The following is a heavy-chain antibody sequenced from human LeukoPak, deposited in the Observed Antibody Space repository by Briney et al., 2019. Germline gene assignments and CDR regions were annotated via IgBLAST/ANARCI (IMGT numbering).Heavy chain of an antibody. D-gene: IGHD1-26*01. Sequence: ASVKVSCKASGYTFTGYYMHWVRQAPGQGLEWMGWINPNSGGTNYAQKFQGRVTMTRDTSISTAYMELSRLRSDDTAVYYCARGPLVGAKGAGYMDVWGKGTTVTVSS. J-gene: IGHJ6*03. CDR1: GYTFTGYY. CDR2: INPNSGGT. V-gene: IGHV1-2*02. CDR3: ARGPLVGAKGAGYMDV.